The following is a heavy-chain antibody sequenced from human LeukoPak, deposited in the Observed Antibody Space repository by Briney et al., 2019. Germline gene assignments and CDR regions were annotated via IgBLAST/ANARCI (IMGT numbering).Heavy chain of an antibody. Sequence: ASVKVSFKASGYTFNQFYMHWVRQAPGQGLEWMGWINPITGDTTYAQRFQGRLTMTRDTSINTAYMELSSLKSDDMAVYYCARDYYYASGSSNFDYWGPGTLVTVSS. CDR2: INPITGDT. V-gene: IGHV1-2*02. D-gene: IGHD3-10*01. CDR1: GYTFNQFY. J-gene: IGHJ4*02. CDR3: ARDYYYASGSSNFDY.